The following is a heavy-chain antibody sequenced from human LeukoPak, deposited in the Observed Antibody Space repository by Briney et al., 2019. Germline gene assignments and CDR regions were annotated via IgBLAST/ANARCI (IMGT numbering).Heavy chain of an antibody. Sequence: SETLSLTCTVSGGSISSYYWSWIRQPPGKGLEWIGYIYYSGSTHYNPSLKSRVTISVDTSKNQFSLKLSSVTAADTAVYYCARAPIGRDAFDIWGQGTMVTVSS. CDR3: ARAPIGRDAFDI. J-gene: IGHJ3*02. CDR2: IYYSGST. CDR1: GGSISSYY. V-gene: IGHV4-59*01. D-gene: IGHD3-10*01.